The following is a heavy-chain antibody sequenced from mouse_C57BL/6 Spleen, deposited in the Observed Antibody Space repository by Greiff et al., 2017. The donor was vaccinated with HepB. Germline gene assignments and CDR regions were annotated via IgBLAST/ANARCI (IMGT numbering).Heavy chain of an antibody. CDR1: GYTFTSYW. V-gene: IGHV1-64*01. Sequence: QVQLQQPGAELVKPGASVKLSCKASGYTFTSYWMHWVKQRPGQGLEWIGMIHPNSGSNNYNEKFKSKTTLTVDKSSSTAYMQLSSLTSEDSAVYYCARRHYGNDYWGQGTTLTVSS. CDR2: IHPNSGSN. D-gene: IGHD2-1*01. CDR3: ARRHYGNDY. J-gene: IGHJ2*01.